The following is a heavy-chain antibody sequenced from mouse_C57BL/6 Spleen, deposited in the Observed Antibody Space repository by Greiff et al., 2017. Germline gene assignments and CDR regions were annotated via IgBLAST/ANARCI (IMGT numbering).Heavy chain of an antibody. CDR3: ARDFYYGNYGAMDY. CDR2: IHPNSGST. V-gene: IGHV1-64*01. Sequence: QVQLQQPGAELVKPGASVKLSCKASGYTFTSYWMHWVKQRPGQGLEWIGMIHPNSGSTNYNEKFKSKATLTVDKSSSTAYMQLSSLTSEDSAVYYCARDFYYGNYGAMDYWGQGTSVTVSS. D-gene: IGHD2-1*01. J-gene: IGHJ4*01. CDR1: GYTFTSYW.